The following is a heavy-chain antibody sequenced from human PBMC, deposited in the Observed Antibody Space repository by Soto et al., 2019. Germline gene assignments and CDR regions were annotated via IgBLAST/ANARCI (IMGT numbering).Heavy chain of an antibody. Sequence: ASVKVSCKSSGYTFTSYGISWVRQAPGQGLEWVGWISAYNGNTDYAQKLQGRVTMTTDTSTSTAYMDLRSLRSDDTAVYYCARPSNWGSARDAFDIWGQGTMVTVSS. CDR2: ISAYNGNT. J-gene: IGHJ3*02. CDR3: ARPSNWGSARDAFDI. CDR1: GYTFTSYG. D-gene: IGHD7-27*01. V-gene: IGHV1-18*01.